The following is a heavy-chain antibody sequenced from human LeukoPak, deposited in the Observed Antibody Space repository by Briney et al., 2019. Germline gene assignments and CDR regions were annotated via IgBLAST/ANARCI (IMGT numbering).Heavy chain of an antibody. V-gene: IGHV1-69*05. J-gene: IGHJ4*02. CDR3: ASALATAVTPVGYFDY. Sequence: GASVKVSCKASGGTFSSYAISWVRQAPGQGLEWMGGIIPIFGTANYAQKFQGRVTITTDESTSTAYMELSSLRSEDTAVYYCASALATAVTPVGYFDYWGQGTLVTVSS. CDR1: GGTFSSYA. CDR2: IIPIFGTA. D-gene: IGHD4-23*01.